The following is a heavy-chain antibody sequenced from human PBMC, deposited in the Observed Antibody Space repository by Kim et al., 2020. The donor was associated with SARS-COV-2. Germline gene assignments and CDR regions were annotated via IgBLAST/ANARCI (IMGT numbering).Heavy chain of an antibody. V-gene: IGHV2-26*01. J-gene: IGHJ5*02. D-gene: IGHD3-10*01. Sequence: SGPTLVNPTETLTLTCTVSGFSLSNARMGVSWIRQPPGKALEWLAHIFSNDEKSYSTSLKSRLTISKDTSKSQVVLTMTNMDPVDTATYYCARILTRSAITMVRGVRRGRFNWFDPWGQGTLVTVSS. CDR1: GFSLSNARMG. CDR2: IFSNDEK. CDR3: ARILTRSAITMVRGVRRGRFNWFDP.